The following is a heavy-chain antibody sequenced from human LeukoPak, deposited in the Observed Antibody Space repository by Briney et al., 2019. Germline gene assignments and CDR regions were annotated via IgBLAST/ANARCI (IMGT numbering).Heavy chain of an antibody. CDR3: ARDPYYYYYMDV. CDR1: GFPFRSYW. V-gene: IGHV3-74*01. CDR2: IHSDRSST. J-gene: IGHJ6*03. Sequence: GGSLRLSCAASGFPFRSYWMHWVRPAPGKGLVWVSRIHSDRSSTSYADSMKGRFTISRDNAKNTLYLQTNSLRAEDTAVYYCARDPYYYYYMDVWGKGTTVTISS.